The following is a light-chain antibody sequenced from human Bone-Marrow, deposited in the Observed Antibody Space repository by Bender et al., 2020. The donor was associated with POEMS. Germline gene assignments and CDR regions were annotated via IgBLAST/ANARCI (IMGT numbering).Light chain of an antibody. CDR2: DVS. CDR1: SRDVGGYNY. J-gene: IGLJ1*01. V-gene: IGLV2-11*01. CDR3: CSYAGSYGFDV. Sequence: QSTLTQPRSVSGSPGQSVTISCTGTSRDVGGYNYVSWYQHHPGKAPKVLIYDVSTRPSGVPDRFSGSKSGNTASLTISGLQAEDEADYYCCSYAGSYGFDVFGAGTKVTVL.